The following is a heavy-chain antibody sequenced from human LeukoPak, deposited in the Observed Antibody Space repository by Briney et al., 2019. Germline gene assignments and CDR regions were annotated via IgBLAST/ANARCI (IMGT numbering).Heavy chain of an antibody. V-gene: IGHV4-4*02. CDR3: AREGYESSGYTDY. CDR1: GGSISSSNW. J-gene: IGHJ4*02. CDR2: IYYSGST. Sequence: PSETLSLTCAVSGGSISSSNWWSWVRQPPGKGLEWIGDIYYSGSTNYNPSLKSRVTISIDKSKNQFSLNLSSVTAADTAAYYCAREGYESSGYTDYWGQGTLVTVSS. D-gene: IGHD3-22*01.